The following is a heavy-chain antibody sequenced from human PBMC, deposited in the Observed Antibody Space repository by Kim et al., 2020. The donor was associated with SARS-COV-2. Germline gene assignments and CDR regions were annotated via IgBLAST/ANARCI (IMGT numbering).Heavy chain of an antibody. J-gene: IGHJ4*02. Sequence: GGSLRLSCAASGFTFSSYSMNWVRQAPGKGLEWVSSISSNSRNIYYADSVKGRFTISRDNAKNSLYLQMNSLRAEDTAVYYCARDREKIAVAGSWGYWGQGTLVTVSS. CDR3: ARDREKIAVAGSWGY. V-gene: IGHV3-21*01. CDR2: ISSNSRNI. CDR1: GFTFSSYS. D-gene: IGHD6-19*01.